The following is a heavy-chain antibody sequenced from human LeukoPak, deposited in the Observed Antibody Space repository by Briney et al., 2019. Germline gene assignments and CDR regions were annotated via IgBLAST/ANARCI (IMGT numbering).Heavy chain of an antibody. J-gene: IGHJ5*02. CDR3: ARGGPTTVTQSGGKNNWFDP. D-gene: IGHD4-17*01. Sequence: ASVKVSCKASGYTFTGYYMHWVRQAPGQGLEWMGWINPNSGGTNYAQKFQGWVTMTRDTSISTAYMELSRLRSDDTAVYYCARGGPTTVTQSGGKNNWFDPWGQGTLVTVSS. CDR2: INPNSGGT. CDR1: GYTFTGYY. V-gene: IGHV1-2*04.